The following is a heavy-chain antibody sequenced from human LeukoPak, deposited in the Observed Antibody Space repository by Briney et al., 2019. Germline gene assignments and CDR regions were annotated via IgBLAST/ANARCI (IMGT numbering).Heavy chain of an antibody. CDR3: AKDDRWLQFCC. D-gene: IGHD5-24*01. V-gene: IGHV3-23*01. CDR2: IIPSGHTT. CDR1: GFTFRSHG. J-gene: IGHJ4*02. Sequence: GRSLRLSCAASGFTFRSHGMNWVRQAPGKGLEWVSGIIPSGHTTYYADSVRGRFTISRDNSRNTLYLQMNSLRAEDTAVYYCAKDDRWLQFCCWGQGTLVTVSA.